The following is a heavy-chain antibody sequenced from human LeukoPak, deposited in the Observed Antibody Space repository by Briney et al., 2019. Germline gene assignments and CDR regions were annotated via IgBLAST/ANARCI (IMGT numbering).Heavy chain of an antibody. J-gene: IGHJ4*02. CDR1: GFTFSTYW. V-gene: IGHV3-74*01. D-gene: IGHD3-9*01. CDR2: INTDGTTT. CDR3: ARSPGTGWYYFDC. Sequence: GGSLRLSCAASGFTFSTYWMYWVRQGPGKGLEWVARINTDGTTTGYADFLKGRFTISRDNAKNTVYLQMDSLRAEDTAVYYCARSPGTGWYYFDCWGQGTLVTVSS.